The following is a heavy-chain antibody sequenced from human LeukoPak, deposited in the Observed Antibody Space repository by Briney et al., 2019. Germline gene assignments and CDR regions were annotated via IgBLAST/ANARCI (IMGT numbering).Heavy chain of an antibody. D-gene: IGHD3-22*01. CDR2: ISGSGGST. Sequence: GGSLRLSCAASGFTFSSYAMNWVRQAPGKGLEWVSAISGSGGSTYYADSVKGRFTISRDNSKNTLYLQMNSLRAEDTAVYYCAKATYDSSALGYWGQGTLVTVSS. CDR3: AKATYDSSALGY. V-gene: IGHV3-23*01. J-gene: IGHJ4*02. CDR1: GFTFSSYA.